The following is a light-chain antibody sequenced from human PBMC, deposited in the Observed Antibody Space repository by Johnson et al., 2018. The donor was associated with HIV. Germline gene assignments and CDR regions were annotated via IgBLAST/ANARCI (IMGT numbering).Light chain of an antibody. CDR1: SSNIGNNY. CDR2: DNN. J-gene: IGLJ1*01. CDR3: GTWDSSLRVGV. Sequence: QSVLTQPPSVSAAPGQRVTISCSGSSSNIGNNYVSWYQQVPGTAPKLLIYDNNKRPSGIPDRFSGSKSGTSATLGITGLQTGDEADYYCGTWDSSLRVGVFVTGTEFPV. V-gene: IGLV1-51*01.